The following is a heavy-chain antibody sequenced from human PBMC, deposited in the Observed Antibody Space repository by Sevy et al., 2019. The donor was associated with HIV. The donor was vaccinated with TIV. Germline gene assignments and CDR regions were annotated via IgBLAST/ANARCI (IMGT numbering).Heavy chain of an antibody. CDR1: GYSFINYG. J-gene: IGHJ4*02. CDR3: ARAQYFYDSVSYYPLRGASDY. D-gene: IGHD3-10*01. Sequence: ASVKVSCMTSGYSFINYGITWVRQAPGQGLEWMGWISTYTSKTEYAEIFQGRVTMTTDTSTSSVYMELRNLRSDDTAVYFCARAQYFYDSVSYYPLRGASDYWGQGTLVTVSS. V-gene: IGHV1-18*01. CDR2: ISTYTSKT.